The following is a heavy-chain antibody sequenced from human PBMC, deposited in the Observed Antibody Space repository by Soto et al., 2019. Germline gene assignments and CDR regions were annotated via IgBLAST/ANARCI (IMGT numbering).Heavy chain of an antibody. CDR1: GDSVSSNRAA. CDR3: VRDPSITVAGHFDY. D-gene: IGHD6-19*01. J-gene: IGHJ4*02. Sequence: QVQLQQSGPGLVKPSQTLSLTCAISGDSVSSNRAAWNWIRQSPSRGLEWLGRTYYRSKWYNDXALSVKSRIIXXPXTXXNQVSLQLNSVTPEDTAVYYCVRDPSITVAGHFDYWGQGTLVTVSS. V-gene: IGHV6-1*01. CDR2: TYYRSKWYN.